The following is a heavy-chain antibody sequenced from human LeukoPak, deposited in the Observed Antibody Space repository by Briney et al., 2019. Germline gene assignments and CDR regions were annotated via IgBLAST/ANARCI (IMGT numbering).Heavy chain of an antibody. CDR1: GFTFSSYA. CDR3: AKDGQVTLPDRLFTD. V-gene: IGHV3-23*01. CDR2: ISGSGGTT. Sequence: PGGSLRLSCAASGFTFSSYAMSWVRQAPGKGLEWVSVISGSGGTTHYADSVKGRFTISRDNSKNTLYLQMNSLRGEDTAVYYCAKDGQVTLPDRLFTDWGQGTLVIVSS. D-gene: IGHD2-21*02. J-gene: IGHJ4*02.